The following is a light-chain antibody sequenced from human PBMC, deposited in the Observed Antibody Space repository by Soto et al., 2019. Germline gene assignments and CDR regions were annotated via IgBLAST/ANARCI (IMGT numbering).Light chain of an antibody. CDR1: SSDVGSYNL. Sequence: QSALTQPASVSGSPGQSITIPCTGASSDVGSYNLVSWSQQHPGKAPKPMIDEVSRRTSGISNRFSGSKSGNTASLTISGLQAEDEAEYYCCSYAGSPTFVIFGGGTKLTVL. V-gene: IGLV2-23*02. J-gene: IGLJ2*01. CDR3: CSYAGSPTFVI. CDR2: EVS.